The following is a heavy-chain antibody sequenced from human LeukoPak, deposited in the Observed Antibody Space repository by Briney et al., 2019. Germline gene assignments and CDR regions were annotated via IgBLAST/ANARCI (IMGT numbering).Heavy chain of an antibody. D-gene: IGHD6-13*01. CDR1: GFTFDDYA. CDR3: AKLSSSWSFFDY. J-gene: IGHJ4*02. V-gene: IGHV3-9*01. Sequence: PGGSLRLSCAASGFTFDDYAMHWVRQAPGKGLEWVSGISWNSGSIGYADSVKGRFTISRDNAKNSLYLQMNSLRAEDTALYYCAKLSSSWSFFDYWGQGTLVTVSS. CDR2: ISWNSGSI.